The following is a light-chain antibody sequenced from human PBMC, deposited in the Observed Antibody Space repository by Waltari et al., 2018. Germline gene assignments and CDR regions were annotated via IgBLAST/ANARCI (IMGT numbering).Light chain of an antibody. Sequence: DIVLTQSPAILSLSLGERASLSCRASQSVTNYLAWYQQKPGQAPRLLIYDTSNRATGIPARFSGSGFATDFTLTISSLEPDDFAVYYCQQRRNWPLTFGGGTKVEIK. J-gene: IGKJ4*01. CDR1: QSVTNY. V-gene: IGKV3-11*01. CDR2: DTS. CDR3: QQRRNWPLT.